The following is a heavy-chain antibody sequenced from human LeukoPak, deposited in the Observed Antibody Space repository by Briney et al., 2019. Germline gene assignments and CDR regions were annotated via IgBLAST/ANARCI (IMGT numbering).Heavy chain of an antibody. CDR1: GFTFDNYG. Sequence: PGGSLRLSCAASGFTFDNYGMSWVRQAPGKGPEWVSVIYSGGSTYYADSVKGRFTISRDNSKNTLYLQMNSLRAEDTAVYYCARGRRDGYNWGAFDIWGQGTMVTVSS. CDR2: IYSGGST. CDR3: ARGRRDGYNWGAFDI. V-gene: IGHV3-53*01. D-gene: IGHD5-24*01. J-gene: IGHJ3*02.